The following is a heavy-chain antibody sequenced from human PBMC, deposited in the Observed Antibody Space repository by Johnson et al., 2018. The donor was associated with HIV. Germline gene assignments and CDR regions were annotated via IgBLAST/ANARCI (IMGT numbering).Heavy chain of an antibody. D-gene: IGHD5-24*01. CDR3: ARVLNARPQWALDI. Sequence: VQLVESGGGLVQPGGSLRLSCAASGFTFSSYWMSWVRQAPGKGLEWVANIKQDGSEKYYVDSVKGRFTISRDNAKNSLYLQMNSVSAEDTALYFCARVLNARPQWALDIWGQGTMVTISS. J-gene: IGHJ3*02. CDR1: GFTFSSYW. CDR2: IKQDGSEK. V-gene: IGHV3-7*05.